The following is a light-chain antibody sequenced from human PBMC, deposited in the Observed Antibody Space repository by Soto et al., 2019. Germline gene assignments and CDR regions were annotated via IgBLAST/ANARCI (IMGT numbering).Light chain of an antibody. V-gene: IGKV3D-15*01. CDR2: GAS. J-gene: IGKJ5*01. Sequence: EIVMTQSPATLSESPGERATLSCRASQSVSSNLAWYQQKPGQAPRLLIYGASTRATGIPARFSGSGSGTEFTLTISSLQSEDFAVYYCQHRSIWPVSFGQGTRLEIK. CDR1: QSVSSN. CDR3: QHRSIWPVS.